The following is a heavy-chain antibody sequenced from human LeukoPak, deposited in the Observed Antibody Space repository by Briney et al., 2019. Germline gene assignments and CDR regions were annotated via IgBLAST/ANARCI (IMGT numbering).Heavy chain of an antibody. D-gene: IGHD6-6*01. Sequence: GESLKISCKGSGYSFTSYWIGWVRQMPGKGLEWMGIICPGDSDTRYSLSFQGQVTISADESISTAYLQWSSLKASDTAMYYCARHYSSSSSGDYWGQGTLVTVSS. J-gene: IGHJ4*02. CDR1: GYSFTSYW. V-gene: IGHV5-51*01. CDR3: ARHYSSSSSGDY. CDR2: ICPGDSDT.